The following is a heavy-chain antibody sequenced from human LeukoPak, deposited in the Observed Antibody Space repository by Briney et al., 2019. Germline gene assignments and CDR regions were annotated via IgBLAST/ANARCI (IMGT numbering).Heavy chain of an antibody. CDR1: GFTFSSYA. CDR2: ISYDGSNK. CDR3: ASPAQGTTYYYDSSGYTLRY. J-gene: IGHJ4*01. V-gene: IGHV3-30-3*01. Sequence: PGGSLRLSCAASGFTFSSYAMHWVRQAPGKGLEWVAVISYDGSNKYYADSVKGRFTISRDNSKNTLYLQMNSLRAEDTAVYYCASPAQGTTYYYDSSGYTLRYWGQEPWSPSPQ. D-gene: IGHD3-22*01.